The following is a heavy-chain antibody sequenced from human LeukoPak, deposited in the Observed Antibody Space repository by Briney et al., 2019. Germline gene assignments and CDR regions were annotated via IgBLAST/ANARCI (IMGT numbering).Heavy chain of an antibody. V-gene: IGHV3-74*01. CDR1: GFTFSNHW. J-gene: IGHJ4*02. D-gene: IGHD2-2*01. CDR3: ARDRGSTEFDY. Sequence: GGSLRLSCGASGFTFSNHWMHWVRQVPGKGLVWVSRINGDGSRTSYADSVKGRFTISRDNAKNTVYLQMDSLRAEDTALYYCARDRGSTEFDYWGQGTLVTVSS. CDR2: INGDGSRT.